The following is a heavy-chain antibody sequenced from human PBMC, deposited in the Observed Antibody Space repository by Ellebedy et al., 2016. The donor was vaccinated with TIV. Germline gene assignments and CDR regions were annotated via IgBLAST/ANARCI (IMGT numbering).Heavy chain of an antibody. V-gene: IGHV3-23*01. CDR1: GFTFSSYA. CDR2: ISHTGSRT. J-gene: IGHJ4*02. Sequence: GESLKISCAASGFTFSSYAMSWVRQAPGKGLEWVSTISHTGSRTYYADSVEGRFTISRDNSKMTLYLQMNGLRAEDTAIYYCAKGRGGGSDSSAPRYYFDYWGLGTLVTVSS. D-gene: IGHD3-22*01. CDR3: AKGRGGGSDSSAPRYYFDY.